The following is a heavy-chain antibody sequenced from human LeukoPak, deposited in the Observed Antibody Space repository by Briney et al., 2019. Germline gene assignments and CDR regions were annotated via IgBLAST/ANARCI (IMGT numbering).Heavy chain of an antibody. D-gene: IGHD5-12*01. CDR1: GFTFSNYA. Sequence: GRSLRLSCAASGFTFSNYAMHGVRQAPGKGLEWVAVISYDGSNNYYADSVKGRFTISRDNSKNTLYLQMSSLRAEDTAVYYCARSLATSYYYMDVWGKGTTVTVSS. V-gene: IGHV3-30*04. CDR3: ARSLATSYYYMDV. J-gene: IGHJ6*03. CDR2: ISYDGSNN.